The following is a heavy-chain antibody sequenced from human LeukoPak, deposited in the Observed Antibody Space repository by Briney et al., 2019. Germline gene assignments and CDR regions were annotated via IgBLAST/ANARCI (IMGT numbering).Heavy chain of an antibody. CDR2: ISSSSTYI. CDR3: ARDADYVWGSYRYRGLYFDH. D-gene: IGHD3-16*02. CDR1: GFTFSSYS. Sequence: GVSLRLSCAASGFTFSSYSMNWVRQAPGKGLEWVSSISSSSTYIYYADSVKGRFTISRDNAKKSLYLQMNSLRAEDTAVYYCARDADYVWGSYRYRGLYFDHWGQGTLVTVSS. V-gene: IGHV3-21*01. J-gene: IGHJ4*02.